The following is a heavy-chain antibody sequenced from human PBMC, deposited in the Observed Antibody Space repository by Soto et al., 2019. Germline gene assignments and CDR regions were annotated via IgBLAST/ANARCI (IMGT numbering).Heavy chain of an antibody. D-gene: IGHD3-22*01. J-gene: IGHJ3*02. CDR3: ARLPRGTYYYDSSGYFDAFDI. CDR1: GFTFSDYY. V-gene: IGHV3-11*01. Sequence: GGSLRLSCAASGFTFSDYYMSWIRQAPGKGLEWVSYISSSGSTIYYADSVKGRFTISWDNAKNSLYLQMNSLRAEDTAVYYCARLPRGTYYYDSSGYFDAFDIWGQGTMVTVSS. CDR2: ISSSGSTI.